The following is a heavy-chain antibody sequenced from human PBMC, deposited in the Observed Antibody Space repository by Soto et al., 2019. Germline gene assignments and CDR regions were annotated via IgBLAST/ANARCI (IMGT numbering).Heavy chain of an antibody. J-gene: IGHJ4*02. CDR3: ASASYDSSGYYLDY. V-gene: IGHV4-4*02. D-gene: IGHD3-22*01. CDR2: IYHSGST. Sequence: WWSWVRQPPGKGLEWIGEIYHSGSTNYNPSLKSRVTISVDKSKNQYSLKLSSVTAADTAVYYCASASYDSSGYYLDYWGQGTLVTVSS. CDR1: W.